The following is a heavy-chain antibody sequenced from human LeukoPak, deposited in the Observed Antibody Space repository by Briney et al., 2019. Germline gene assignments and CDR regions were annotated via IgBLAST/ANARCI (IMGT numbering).Heavy chain of an antibody. J-gene: IGHJ5*02. CDR3: AKDQGVGWRYSSAWPAGS. CDR2: ISGSGGST. V-gene: IGHV3-23*01. CDR1: GCTFSSDG. D-gene: IGHD6-25*01. Sequence: GESLRLSCAVSGCTFSSDGMNWVRQAPGKGLEWVSAISGSGGSTYYADSVKGRFTVSRDNSKKTLYLEMNSLKPEDTAVYYCAKDQGVGWRYSSAWPAGSWGEGTLVTVSS.